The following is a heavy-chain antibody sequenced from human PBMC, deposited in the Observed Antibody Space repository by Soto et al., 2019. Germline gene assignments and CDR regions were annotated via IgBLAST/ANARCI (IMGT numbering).Heavy chain of an antibody. Sequence: LGGSLRLSCAASGFTFTSYSMNWVRQAPGKRLEWVSYIRGTTHYADSVKGRFTISRDNARSSLYLQMNSLRADDTAVYYCARDDSFAFDIWGQGTMVTVSS. J-gene: IGHJ3*02. CDR1: GFTFTSYS. CDR2: IRGTT. CDR3: ARDDSFAFDI. V-gene: IGHV3-48*01. D-gene: IGHD2-21*01.